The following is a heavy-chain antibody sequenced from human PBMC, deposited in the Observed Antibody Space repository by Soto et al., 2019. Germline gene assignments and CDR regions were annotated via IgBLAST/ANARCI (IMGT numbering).Heavy chain of an antibody. J-gene: IGHJ6*02. CDR3: ARGEIVSEDYYYYGMDV. CDR2: INPNSGGT. CDR1: GYTFTGYY. Sequence: ASVKVSCKASGYTFTGYYMHWVRQAPGQGLEWMGWINPNSGGTNYAQKFQGWVTMTRDTSISTAYMELSRLRSDDTAVYYCARGEIVSEDYYYYGMDVWGQGTTVTVSS. V-gene: IGHV1-2*04. D-gene: IGHD2-15*01.